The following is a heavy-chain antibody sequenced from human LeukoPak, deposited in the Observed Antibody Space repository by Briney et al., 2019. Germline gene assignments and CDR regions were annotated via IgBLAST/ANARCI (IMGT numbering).Heavy chain of an antibody. V-gene: IGHV5-51*04. J-gene: IGHJ5*02. CDR3: AIFDFLFGEIDNWFDP. CDR2: IYPGDSDT. Sequence: GESLKISCKGSGYSFTSYWIGWVRQMPGKGLEWMGIIYPGDSDTRYSPSFQGQVTISADKPISTAYLQWSSLKASDTAMYYCAIFDFLFGEIDNWFDPWGQGTQVTVSS. CDR1: GYSFTSYW. D-gene: IGHD3-16*01.